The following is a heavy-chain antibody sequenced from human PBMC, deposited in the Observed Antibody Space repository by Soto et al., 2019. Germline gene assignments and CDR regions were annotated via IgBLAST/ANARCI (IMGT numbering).Heavy chain of an antibody. CDR2: ILWNDDK. Sequence: QITLKESGPTLGKPTQTLTLTCTFSGFSLSTSGEGVGWLRQPPGKALEWLALILWNDDKRYSPSLKSRLTITRDTSKNQVVLTMTNMDPVDTGTYYCAHRPPFYDFWSGYHHTYNWFDPWGQGTVVIVSS. J-gene: IGHJ5*02. V-gene: IGHV2-5*01. D-gene: IGHD3-3*01. CDR1: GFSLSTSGEG. CDR3: AHRPPFYDFWSGYHHTYNWFDP.